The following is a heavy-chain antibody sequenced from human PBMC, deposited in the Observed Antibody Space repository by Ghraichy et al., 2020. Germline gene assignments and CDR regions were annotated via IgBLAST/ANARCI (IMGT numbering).Heavy chain of an antibody. CDR1: GYTFSGYY. V-gene: IGHV1-2*02. Sequence: ASVKVSCKASGYTFSGYYMHWVRQAPGQGLEWMGWINPNSGDTNYAQNFQGRVTMTRDTSISTAYMDLARLTSDDTAVYYCARARRLGGTDPNWFDPWGQGTLVTVSS. CDR3: ARARRLGGTDPNWFDP. D-gene: IGHD1-26*01. CDR2: INPNSGDT. J-gene: IGHJ5*02.